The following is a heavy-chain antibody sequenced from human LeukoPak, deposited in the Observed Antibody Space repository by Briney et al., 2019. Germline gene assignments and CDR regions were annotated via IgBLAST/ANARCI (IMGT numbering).Heavy chain of an antibody. V-gene: IGHV4-4*07. CDR1: GGSISGYY. CDR2: IYSSGSP. CDR3: ARDNQWLNAFDI. Sequence: PSETLSLTCTVSGGSISGYYWSWIRQPAGKGLEWIGRIYSSGSPSYNPSLESRVTMSVDTSRNRFSLKLSSVTAADTAMYYCARDNQWLNAFDIWGQGTMVSVSS. J-gene: IGHJ3*02. D-gene: IGHD3-22*01.